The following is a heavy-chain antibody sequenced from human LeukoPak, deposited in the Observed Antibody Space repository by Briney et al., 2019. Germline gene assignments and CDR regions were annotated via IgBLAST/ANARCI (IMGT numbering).Heavy chain of an antibody. CDR2: IRQDGSEK. CDR1: GFIFSSYW. V-gene: IGHV3-7*01. Sequence: PGESLRLSCEAFGFIFSSYWMSWVRQAPGKGPEWVAHIRQDGSEKDYVDSVKGRFTISRDNAKNSLYLQMNSLRAEDTAVYYCGRGSRISDYWGQGTQVTVSS. J-gene: IGHJ4*02. CDR3: GRGSRISDY. D-gene: IGHD2-15*01.